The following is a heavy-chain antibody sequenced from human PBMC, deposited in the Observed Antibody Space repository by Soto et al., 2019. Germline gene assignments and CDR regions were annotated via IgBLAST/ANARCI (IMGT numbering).Heavy chain of an antibody. J-gene: IGHJ4*02. CDR1: GGSFSGYY. CDR2: INHSGST. CDR3: ARGYYDFWSGPGFDY. Sequence: SETLSLTCAVYGGSFSGYYWSWIRQPPGKGLEWIGEINHSGSTNYNPSLKSRVTISVDTSKNQFSLKLSSVTAADTAVYYCARGYYDFWSGPGFDYWGQGTLGTVSS. D-gene: IGHD3-3*01. V-gene: IGHV4-34*01.